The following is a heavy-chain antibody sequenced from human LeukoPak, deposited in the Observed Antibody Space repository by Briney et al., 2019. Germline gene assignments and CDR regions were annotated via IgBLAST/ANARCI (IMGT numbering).Heavy chain of an antibody. CDR1: GGTFSSYA. Sequence: SVKVSRKASGGTFSSYAFSWVRQAPGQGLEWMGGIIPIFGTANYAQKFQGRVTITADKSTSTAYMELSSLRAEDTAVYYCARGGYDILTGYYKIFDHWGQGTLVTVSS. V-gene: IGHV1-69*06. J-gene: IGHJ4*02. D-gene: IGHD3-9*01. CDR3: ARGGYDILTGYYKIFDH. CDR2: IIPIFGTA.